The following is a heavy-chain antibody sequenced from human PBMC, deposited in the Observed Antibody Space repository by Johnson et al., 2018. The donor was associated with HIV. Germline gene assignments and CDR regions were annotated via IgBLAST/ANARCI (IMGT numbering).Heavy chain of an antibody. Sequence: VQLVESGGGLVQPGGSLRLSCAASGFTFSSYAMSWVRQVTRKGLEWVSAIGTAGDTYYPGSVKGRFTISRENAKNSLYLQMNSLRAGDTAVYYCARENGGGAFDIWGQGTMVTVSS. V-gene: IGHV3-13*01. CDR2: IGTAGDT. J-gene: IGHJ3*02. D-gene: IGHD3-10*01. CDR3: ARENGGGAFDI. CDR1: GFTFSSYA.